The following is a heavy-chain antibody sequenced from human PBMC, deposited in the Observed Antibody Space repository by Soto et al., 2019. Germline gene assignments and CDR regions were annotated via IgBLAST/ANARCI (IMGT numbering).Heavy chain of an antibody. D-gene: IGHD3-22*01. CDR3: ASLPDDSSGYYQYYFDY. Sequence: GASVQVSCKASGGTFSSYTISWVRQAPGQGLEWMGGIIPIFGTANYAQKFQGRVTITADESTSTAYMELSSLRSEDTAVYYCASLPDDSSGYYQYYFDYWGQGTLVTVSS. V-gene: IGHV1-69*13. J-gene: IGHJ4*02. CDR1: GGTFSSYT. CDR2: IIPIFGTA.